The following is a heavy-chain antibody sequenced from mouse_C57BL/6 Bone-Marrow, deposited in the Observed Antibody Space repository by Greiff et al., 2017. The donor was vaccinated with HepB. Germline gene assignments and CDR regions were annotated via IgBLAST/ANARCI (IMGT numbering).Heavy chain of an antibody. D-gene: IGHD2-1*01. Sequence: VQLVESGAELAKPGASVKLSCKASGYTFTSYWMHWVTQRPGQGLEWIGYINPSSGYTNYNQKFKDMATLTADKSSSTAYMQQSSQKYEDSTVYYCRRRGDGNNGYWYFDVWGKGTTDTVSS. CDR1: GYTFTSYW. CDR3: RRRGDGNNGYWYFDV. CDR2: INPSSGYT. J-gene: IGHJ1*03. V-gene: IGHV1-7*01.